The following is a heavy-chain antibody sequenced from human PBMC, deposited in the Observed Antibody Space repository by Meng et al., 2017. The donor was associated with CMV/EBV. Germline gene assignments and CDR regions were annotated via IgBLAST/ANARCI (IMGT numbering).Heavy chain of an antibody. CDR1: GFTVSSNY. Sequence: GESLKISCAASGFTVSSNYMSWVRQAPGKGLEWVSVIYSGGSTYYADSVKGRFTISRDNSKNTLYLQMNSLRAEDTAVYYCARVSYDFWSPVRGYYYYGMDVWGQGTTVTVSS. J-gene: IGHJ6*02. V-gene: IGHV3-53*01. CDR3: ARVSYDFWSPVRGYYYYGMDV. CDR2: IYSGGST. D-gene: IGHD3-3*01.